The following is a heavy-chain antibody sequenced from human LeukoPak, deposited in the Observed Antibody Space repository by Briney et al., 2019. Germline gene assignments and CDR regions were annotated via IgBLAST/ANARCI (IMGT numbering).Heavy chain of an antibody. Sequence: SVKVSCKASGYTFTSYGINWVRQAPGQGLEWMGGIIPIFGTANYAQKFQGRVTITADESTSTAYMELSSLRSEDTAVYYCARVGRVATIREYYYYYYMDVWGKGTTVTISS. D-gene: IGHD5-12*01. J-gene: IGHJ6*03. CDR1: GYTFTSYG. CDR3: ARVGRVATIREYYYYYYMDV. CDR2: IIPIFGTA. V-gene: IGHV1-69*13.